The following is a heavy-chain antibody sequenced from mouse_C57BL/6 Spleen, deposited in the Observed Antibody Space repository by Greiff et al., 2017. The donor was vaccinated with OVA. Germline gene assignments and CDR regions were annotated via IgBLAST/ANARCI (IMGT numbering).Heavy chain of an antibody. J-gene: IGHJ4*01. CDR2: IYPRDGST. CDR3: ARGRASYAMDY. V-gene: IGHV1-78*01. CDR1: GYTFTDHT. D-gene: IGHD6-1*01. Sequence: QVQLQQPDAELVKPGASVKISCKVSGYTFTDHTIHWMKQRPEQGLEWIGYIYPRDGSTKYNEKFKGKATLTADTSSSTAYMQLNSLTSEDSAVSFCARGRASYAMDYWGQGTSVTVSS.